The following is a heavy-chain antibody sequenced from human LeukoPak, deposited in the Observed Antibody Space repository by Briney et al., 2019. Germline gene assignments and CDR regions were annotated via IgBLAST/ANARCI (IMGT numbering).Heavy chain of an antibody. D-gene: IGHD6-13*01. CDR1: GFTVSTYE. Sequence: PGGSLRLSCAASGFTVSTYEMNWVRQAPGKGLEWVANIKQDGSEKYYVDSVKGRFTISRDNAKNSLYLQMNSLRAEDTAVYYCARPRGSSLTGYYYYMDVWGKGTTVTVSS. CDR2: IKQDGSEK. V-gene: IGHV3-7*01. J-gene: IGHJ6*03. CDR3: ARPRGSSLTGYYYYMDV.